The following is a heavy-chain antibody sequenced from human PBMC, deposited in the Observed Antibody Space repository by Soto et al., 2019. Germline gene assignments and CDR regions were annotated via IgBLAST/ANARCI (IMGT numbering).Heavy chain of an antibody. D-gene: IGHD3-22*01. Sequence: TLSLTCTVSGGSITSTRYYWGWIRPPPGKGLEWIASIYYSGSPYYNPSLKSRVTMSVDTSKNQFSLKLSSVTAADTALYYCARLLYDSRGYYYFDYWGQGTLVTVS. V-gene: IGHV4-39*01. CDR1: GGSITSTRYY. CDR2: IYYSGSP. J-gene: IGHJ4*02. CDR3: ARLLYDSRGYYYFDY.